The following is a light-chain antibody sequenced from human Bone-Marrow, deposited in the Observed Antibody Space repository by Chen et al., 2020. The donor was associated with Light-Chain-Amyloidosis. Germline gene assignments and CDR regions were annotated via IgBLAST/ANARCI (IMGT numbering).Light chain of an antibody. Sequence: SYELTQPPSVSVSPGQTARITCSGDDLPTKYAYWYQQKPGQAPVLVIHRDTERPSGISERFSGSSSGKTATLTSSGVQAEDEADYNCQSADSSGTDEVIFGGGTKLTVL. J-gene: IGLJ2*01. CDR2: RDT. V-gene: IGLV3-25*03. CDR3: QSADSSGTDEVI. CDR1: DLPTKY.